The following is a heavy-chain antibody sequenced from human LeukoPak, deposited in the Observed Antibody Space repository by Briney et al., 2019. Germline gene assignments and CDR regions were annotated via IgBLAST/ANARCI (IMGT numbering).Heavy chain of an antibody. V-gene: IGHV3-66*01. CDR3: ASSITIFGVARDSYGMDV. CDR2: IYSGGST. D-gene: IGHD3-3*01. CDR1: GFTVSSNY. Sequence: GGSLRLSCAASGFTVSSNYMSWVRQAPGKGLEWVSVIYSGGSTYYADSVKGRFTISRDNSKNTLYLQMNSLRAEDTAVYYCASSITIFGVARDSYGMDVWGQGTTVTVSS. J-gene: IGHJ6*02.